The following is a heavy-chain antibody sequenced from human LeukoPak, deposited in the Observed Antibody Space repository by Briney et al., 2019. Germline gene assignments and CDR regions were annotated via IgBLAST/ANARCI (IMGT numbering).Heavy chain of an antibody. CDR2: ISSSSSTI. V-gene: IGHV3-48*01. Sequence: PGGSLRLSCAASGFTFSRYSMNWVRQAPGKGLEWVSYISSSSSTIYYADSVKGRFTISRDNAKNSLYLQMNSLRAEDTAVYYCARLGLQYPYYYYYYMDVWGKGTTLTVSS. J-gene: IGHJ6*03. CDR3: ARLGLQYPYYYYYYMDV. D-gene: IGHD4-11*01. CDR1: GFTFSRYS.